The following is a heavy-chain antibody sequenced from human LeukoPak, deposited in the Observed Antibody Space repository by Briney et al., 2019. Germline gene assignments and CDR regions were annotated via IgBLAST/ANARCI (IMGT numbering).Heavy chain of an antibody. D-gene: IGHD3-22*01. CDR1: GGSVRSYY. V-gene: IGHV4-4*07. J-gene: IGHJ4*02. CDR3: AREHKDYDGDGYYYGY. Sequence: SETLSLTCTVSGGSVRSYYWSWLRQPAGKGLEWLGRIYAGGHTDHNPSLRSRVTMSVDSSKNQFSLRLSSVTAADTAVYYCAREHKDYDGDGYYYGYRGQGTLVTVS. CDR2: IYAGGHT.